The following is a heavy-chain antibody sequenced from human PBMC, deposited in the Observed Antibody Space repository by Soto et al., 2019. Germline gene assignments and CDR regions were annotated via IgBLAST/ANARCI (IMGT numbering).Heavy chain of an antibody. CDR1: GFTFSSYA. V-gene: IGHV3-23*01. CDR2: ISGSGGST. CDR3: AKGPRSISYCSSTSCRNWFDP. J-gene: IGHJ5*02. Sequence: GGSLRLSCAASGFTFSSYAMSWVRQAPGKGLEWVSAISGSGGSTYYADSVKGRFTISRDNSKNTLYLQMNSLRAEDTAVYYCAKGPRSISYCSSTSCRNWFDPWGQGTLVTVSS. D-gene: IGHD2-2*01.